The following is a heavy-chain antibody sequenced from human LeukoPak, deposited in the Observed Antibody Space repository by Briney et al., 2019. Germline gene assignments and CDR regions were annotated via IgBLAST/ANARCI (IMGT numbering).Heavy chain of an antibody. D-gene: IGHD6-19*01. J-gene: IGHJ3*01. CDR2: IYPGDSDT. CDR3: ARQAYSSGHDACDF. V-gene: IGHV5-51*01. Sequence: GESLKISCQGSGYSSSRYWIGWVRQMPGKGLEWMGIIYPGDSDTRYSPSFQGHVTISADKSISTAYLQWSSLKASDTAMYFCARQAYSSGHDACDFWGQGTMVTVSS. CDR1: GYSSSRYW.